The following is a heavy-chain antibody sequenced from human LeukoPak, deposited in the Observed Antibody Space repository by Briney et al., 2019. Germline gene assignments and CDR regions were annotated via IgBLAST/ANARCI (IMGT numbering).Heavy chain of an antibody. Sequence: PSETLSLTCTVSGGSISSGGYYWSWIRQHPGKGLEWIGYIYYSGSTYYNPSLKSRVTISVDTSKNQFSLKLSSVTAADTAVYYCARDLGGGSSYGMDVWGQGTTVTVSS. CDR1: GGSISSGGYY. D-gene: IGHD2-15*01. CDR3: ARDLGGGSSYGMDV. CDR2: IYYSGST. V-gene: IGHV4-31*03. J-gene: IGHJ6*02.